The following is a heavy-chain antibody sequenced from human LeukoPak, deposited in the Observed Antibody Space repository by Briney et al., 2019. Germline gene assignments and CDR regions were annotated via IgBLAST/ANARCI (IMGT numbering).Heavy chain of an antibody. CDR1: GYIFTSYG. J-gene: IGHJ4*02. Sequence: ASVKVSCKASGYIFTSYGISWVRQAPGQGLEWMGWISGSNGNTNYAQKLQGRVTMTTDTSTSTAYMELRSLRSDDTAVYYCARDLGYYYGSGSYRPFDYWGQGTLVTVSS. CDR3: ARDLGYYYGSGSYRPFDY. CDR2: ISGSNGNT. V-gene: IGHV1-18*01. D-gene: IGHD3-10*01.